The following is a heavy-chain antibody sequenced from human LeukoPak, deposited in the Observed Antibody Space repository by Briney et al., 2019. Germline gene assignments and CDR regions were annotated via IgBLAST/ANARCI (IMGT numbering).Heavy chain of an antibody. Sequence: SETLSLTCAVSGYSITTGRYWGWIRQPPGKGLEWVGSIYHSGSTYYNPSLKSRVTISVDTSKNQFSLNLRSVTAADTAVYYCASSLSTAGIDYWGQGTQVTVSS. CDR1: GYSITTGRY. CDR3: ASSLSTAGIDY. V-gene: IGHV4-38-2*01. CDR2: IYHSGST. D-gene: IGHD2-2*01. J-gene: IGHJ4*02.